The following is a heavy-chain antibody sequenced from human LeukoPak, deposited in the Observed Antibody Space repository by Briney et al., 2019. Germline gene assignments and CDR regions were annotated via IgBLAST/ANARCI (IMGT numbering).Heavy chain of an antibody. D-gene: IGHD3-22*01. CDR2: ISAYNANT. J-gene: IGHJ4*02. V-gene: IGHV1-18*04. CDR1: GYTFTGYY. Sequence: ASVKVSCKASGYTFTGYYIHWVRQAPGQGLEWMGWISAYNANTNYAQSLQGRVTMTTDTSTSTAYMELRSLRSDDAAVYYCARGSYYYDPYYFDYWGQGTLVTVSS. CDR3: ARGSYYYDPYYFDY.